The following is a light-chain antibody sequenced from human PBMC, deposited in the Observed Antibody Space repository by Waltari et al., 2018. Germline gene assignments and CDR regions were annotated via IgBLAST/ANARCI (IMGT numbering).Light chain of an antibody. Sequence: DIHMTQSPSSLSASLGARVTITCRASQNIRNSLNWYQQKPGKAPTLLISTSSTLQIGVPSRFYGSGSGTDFTLTISALQPEDSATYYCQQSYSVPPHTFGQGTKLEIK. CDR3: QQSYSVPPHT. CDR1: QNIRNS. CDR2: TSS. V-gene: IGKV1-39*01. J-gene: IGKJ2*01.